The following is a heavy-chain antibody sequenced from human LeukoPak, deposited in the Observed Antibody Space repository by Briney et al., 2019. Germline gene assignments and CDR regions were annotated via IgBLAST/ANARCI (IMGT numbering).Heavy chain of an antibody. CDR3: VKDRGYSTFDH. J-gene: IGHJ4*02. V-gene: IGHV3-7*03. D-gene: IGHD3-22*01. Sequence: GGSLRLSCEASGFVFGHSWMSWVRQAPGKGPEWVANINLDGSEINYLDSLTGRLTISRDNAKDSLYLRMNGLNAEDTAVYFCVKDRGYSTFDHRGQGTLVTVSS. CDR2: INLDGSEI. CDR1: GFVFGHSW.